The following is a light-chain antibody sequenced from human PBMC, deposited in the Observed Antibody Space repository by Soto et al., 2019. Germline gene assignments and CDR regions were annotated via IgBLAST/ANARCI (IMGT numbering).Light chain of an antibody. J-gene: IGLJ2*01. CDR3: QSYDSSLSVV. CDR1: SSNIGAGYD. CDR2: VNS. V-gene: IGLV1-40*01. Sequence: QSVLTQPPSVSGAPGQRVTISCTGSSSNIGAGYDVHWYQQLPGTAPKLLIYVNSNRPSGVPDRFSGSKSSTSASLAITGLQAEDEADYYCQSYDSSLSVVFGGGTKLTVL.